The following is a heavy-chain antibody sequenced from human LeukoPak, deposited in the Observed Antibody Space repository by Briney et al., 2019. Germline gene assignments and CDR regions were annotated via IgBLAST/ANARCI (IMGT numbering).Heavy chain of an antibody. J-gene: IGHJ4*02. D-gene: IGHD3-10*01. Sequence: ASVKVSCKASGYTFTGYYMHWVRQAPGKGLEWMGGFDPEDGETIYAQKFQGRVTMTEDTSTDTAYMELSSLRSEDTAVYYCARDLYGSGSDYWGQGTLVTVSS. CDR2: FDPEDGET. V-gene: IGHV1-24*01. CDR3: ARDLYGSGSDY. CDR1: GYTFTGYY.